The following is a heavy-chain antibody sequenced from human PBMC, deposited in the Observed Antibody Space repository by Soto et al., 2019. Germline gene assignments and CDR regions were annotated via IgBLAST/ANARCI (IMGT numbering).Heavy chain of an antibody. CDR1: GYTFTSYY. CDR2: INPRGGST. CDR3: ARVGEDYYGSGSYYRARYYYYGMDV. Sequence: GASVKVSCKASGYTFTSYYMHWVRQAPGQGLEWMGIINPRGGSTSYAQKFQGRVTMTRDTSTSTVYMELSSLRSEDTAVYYCARVGEDYYGSGSYYRARYYYYGMDVWGQGTTVTVSS. D-gene: IGHD3-10*01. J-gene: IGHJ6*02. V-gene: IGHV1-46*03.